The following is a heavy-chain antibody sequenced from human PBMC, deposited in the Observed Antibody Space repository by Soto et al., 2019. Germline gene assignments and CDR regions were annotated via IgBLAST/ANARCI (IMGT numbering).Heavy chain of an antibody. J-gene: IGHJ4*02. Sequence: GESLKISCKGSGYSFDSHWVAWVRQMPEKGLEWIGTIYPGDSDTKYSSAFRGRVTISADTSVSTAYLQWRSLEATDSAIYYCARYSGSYWHYLDFWGQGTLVTVSS. CDR1: GYSFDSHW. CDR2: IYPGDSDT. CDR3: ARYSGSYWHYLDF. D-gene: IGHD1-26*01. V-gene: IGHV5-51*01.